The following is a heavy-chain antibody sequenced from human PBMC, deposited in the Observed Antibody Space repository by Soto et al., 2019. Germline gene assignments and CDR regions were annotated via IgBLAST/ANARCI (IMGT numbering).Heavy chain of an antibody. D-gene: IGHD3-9*01. CDR2: IYYSGST. Sequence: PSETLSLTCTASGGSISSGDYYWSWIRQPPGKGLEWIGYIYYSGSTYYNPSLKSRVTISVDTSKNQLSLKLSSVTAADTAVYYCARAYYDILTGYAGGNGMDVWGQGTTVTVSS. CDR1: GGSISSGDYY. V-gene: IGHV4-30-4*01. CDR3: ARAYYDILTGYAGGNGMDV. J-gene: IGHJ6*02.